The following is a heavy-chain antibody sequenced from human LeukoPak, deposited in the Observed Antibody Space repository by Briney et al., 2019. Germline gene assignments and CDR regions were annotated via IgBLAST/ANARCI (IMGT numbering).Heavy chain of an antibody. V-gene: IGHV3-23*01. D-gene: IGHD3-22*01. CDR3: AKDRLVGITMIVVD. CDR2: IRTSGGST. CDR1: GFTLSQYA. J-gene: IGHJ4*02. Sequence: GGSLRLSCGASGFTLSQYAMLWARQAPGKGREWVSGIRTSGGSTYYADSVKGRFTISRDNSKNTLYLQMNSLRAEDTALYYCAKDRLVGITMIVVDWGQGTLVTVSS.